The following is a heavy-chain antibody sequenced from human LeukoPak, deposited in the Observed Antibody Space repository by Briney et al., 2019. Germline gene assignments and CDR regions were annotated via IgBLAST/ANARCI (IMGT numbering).Heavy chain of an antibody. D-gene: IGHD1-26*01. V-gene: IGHV4-59*11. CDR1: GDSIRSHY. Sequence: SETLSLTCSVSGDSIRSHYWSWIHQPPGKRPEWIGHVFFTGSTTYNPTLEGRVTISIDTSGSQFSLKLTSVTAADTAVYYCARVEWELLGAHLWGQGILLSVSS. CDR3: ARVEWELLGAHL. J-gene: IGHJ4*02. CDR2: VFFTGST.